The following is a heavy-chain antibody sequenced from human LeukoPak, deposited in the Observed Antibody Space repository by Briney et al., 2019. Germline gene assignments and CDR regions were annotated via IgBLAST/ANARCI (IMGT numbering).Heavy chain of an antibody. CDR3: ARGRRYTNSSPWFDP. J-gene: IGHJ5*02. CDR1: GYSFISYW. CDR2: IYPGDSDT. Sequence: GESLKISCKGSGYSFISYWIDWVRQMPGKGLEWMGIIYPGDSDTRYSPSFQGQVTISADKSISTAYLQWSSLKASDTAMYYCARGRRYTNSSPWFDPWGQGTLVTVSS. D-gene: IGHD6-6*01. V-gene: IGHV5-51*01.